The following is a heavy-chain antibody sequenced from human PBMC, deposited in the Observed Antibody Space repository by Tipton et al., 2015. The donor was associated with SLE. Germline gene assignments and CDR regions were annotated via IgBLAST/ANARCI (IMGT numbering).Heavy chain of an antibody. CDR2: IDYSGKT. Sequence: LRLSCSVSGGSISSGNSHWGWIRQPPWKGLEWIGSIDYSGKTYYNPSLKSRVTISLDTSKNQFYLKLTSMTAADTAVYFCARNFVDTTMAIDYWGQGTLVTVSS. CDR1: GGSISSGNSH. CDR3: ARNFVDTTMAIDY. V-gene: IGHV4-39*07. J-gene: IGHJ4*02. D-gene: IGHD5-18*01.